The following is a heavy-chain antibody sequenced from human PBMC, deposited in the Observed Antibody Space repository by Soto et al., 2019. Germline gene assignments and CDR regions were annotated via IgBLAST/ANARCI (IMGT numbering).Heavy chain of an antibody. Sequence: GGSLRLSCAASGFTFSNYGMHWVRQAPGKGLEWVAVITYDGRNKYYADSLKGRFTISRDNSKNTLYLQMNSLRAEDTAVYYCARDVAGVRGYYYYGMDVWGQGTTVTVSS. V-gene: IGHV3-30*03. J-gene: IGHJ6*02. CDR3: ARDVAGVRGYYYYGMDV. D-gene: IGHD6-19*01. CDR2: ITYDGRNK. CDR1: GFTFSNYG.